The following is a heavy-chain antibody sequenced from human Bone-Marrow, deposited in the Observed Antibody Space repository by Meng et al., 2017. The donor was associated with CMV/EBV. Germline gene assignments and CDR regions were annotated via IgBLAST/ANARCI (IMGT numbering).Heavy chain of an antibody. V-gene: IGHV4-34*01. J-gene: IGHJ4*02. Sequence: SETLSLTCAVYGGSFSGYYWSWIRQPPGKGLEWIGEINHSGSTNYNPSLKSRVTISVDTSKNQFSLKLSSVTAADTAVYYCARGRARMDYWGQGTLVAVSS. CDR2: INHSGST. D-gene: IGHD6-6*01. CDR3: ARGRARMDY. CDR1: GGSFSGYY.